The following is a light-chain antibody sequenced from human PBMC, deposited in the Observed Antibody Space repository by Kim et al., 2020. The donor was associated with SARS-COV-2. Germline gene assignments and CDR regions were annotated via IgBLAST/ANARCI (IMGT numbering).Light chain of an antibody. CDR3: QQYGNSPWT. CDR1: QSVSSSY. Sequence: AGERATLSYRASQSVSSSYLAWYQQKPGQAPRLLIYGASSRATGVPGRFSGSGSGTDFTLTISRLEPEDFAVYYCQQYGNSPWTFGQGTKVDIK. CDR2: GAS. V-gene: IGKV3-20*01. J-gene: IGKJ1*01.